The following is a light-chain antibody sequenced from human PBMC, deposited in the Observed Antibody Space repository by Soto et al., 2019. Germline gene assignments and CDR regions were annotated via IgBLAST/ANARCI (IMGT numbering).Light chain of an antibody. CDR2: GAS. J-gene: IGKJ1*01. CDR1: RTVGSN. V-gene: IGKV3-15*01. CDR3: ERYNSWSPDRT. Sequence: EIVMTQSPATLSVSPGERATLSCRASRTVGSNLAWYQQKLGQAPRLLIYGASTRATGIPARFSGSGSGTEFMHTLSSLRSEDFAIYLCERYNSWSPDRTVEQGIKVEIK.